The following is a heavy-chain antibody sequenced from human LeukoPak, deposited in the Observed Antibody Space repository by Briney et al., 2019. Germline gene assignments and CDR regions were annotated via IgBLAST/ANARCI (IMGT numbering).Heavy chain of an antibody. J-gene: IGHJ4*02. V-gene: IGHV3-21*01. D-gene: IGHD3-10*01. CDR3: ARYMVRGVIKFLDY. CDR1: GFTFSSYS. Sequence: GGSLRLSCAASGFTFSSYSMNWVRQAPGKGLEWVSSITSSSSYIYYADSVKGRFTISRDNAKNSLYLQMNRLRAEDTAVYYCARYMVRGVIKFLDYWGQGTMVTVSS. CDR2: ITSSSSYI.